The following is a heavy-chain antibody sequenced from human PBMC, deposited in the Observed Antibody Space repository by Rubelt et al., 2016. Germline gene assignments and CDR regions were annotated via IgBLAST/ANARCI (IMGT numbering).Heavy chain of an antibody. Sequence: EVQLWESGGNLVQPGGSLRLSCRASGFTFSAYALSWVRQAPGKGLDWVATLSGSGGTTAYGDSVKGRFTISRDNSRDTLYLQMDSLRASDTALYYCARDRDWSIRYFEDWGHGTLVTVS. D-gene: IGHD3/OR15-3a*01. CDR2: LSGSGGTT. CDR1: GFTFSAYA. CDR3: ARDRDWSIRYFED. J-gene: IGHJ4*01. V-gene: IGHV3-23*01.